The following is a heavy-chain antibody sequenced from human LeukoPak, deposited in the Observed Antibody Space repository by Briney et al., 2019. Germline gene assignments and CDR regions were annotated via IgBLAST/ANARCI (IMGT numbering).Heavy chain of an antibody. CDR2: IWHTGST. J-gene: IGHJ4*02. CDR3: ARAVSHDYVVVPAAMGGYYFDY. Sequence: SETLSLTCTVSGYSINSGYYWGWIRQPPGKGLEWIGSIWHTGSTYYNPSLKSRVTISVDTSKNQFSLKLTSVTAADTAVYYCARAVSHDYVVVPAAMGGYYFDYWGQGTLVTVSS. CDR1: GYSINSGYY. V-gene: IGHV4-38-2*02. D-gene: IGHD2-2*01.